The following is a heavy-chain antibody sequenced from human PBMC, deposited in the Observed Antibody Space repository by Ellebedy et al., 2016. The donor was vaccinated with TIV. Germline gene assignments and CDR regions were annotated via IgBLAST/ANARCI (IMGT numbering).Heavy chain of an antibody. CDR1: GFSLSTSGVG. CDR3: AHTITMVRGVITYHYYGMDV. D-gene: IGHD3-10*01. CDR2: IYWDDDK. Sequence: SGPTLVKPTQTLTLTCTFSGFSLSTSGVGVGWNRQPPGKALEWLALIYWDDDKRYSPSLKSRLTITKDTSKNQVVLTMTNMDPVDTATYYCAHTITMVRGVITYHYYGMDVWGQGTTVTVSS. V-gene: IGHV2-5*02. J-gene: IGHJ6*02.